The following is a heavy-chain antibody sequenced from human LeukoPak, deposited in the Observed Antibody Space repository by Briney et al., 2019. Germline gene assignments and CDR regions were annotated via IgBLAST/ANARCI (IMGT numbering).Heavy chain of an antibody. CDR3: ARRRDRGDWFDP. D-gene: IGHD3-22*01. Sequence: ASVKVSCKASGYTFTSYYMHWVRQAPGQGLEWMGIINPSGGSTSYAQKFQGRVTMTRDMSTSTVYMELSSPRSEDTAVYYCARRRDRGDWFDPWGQGTLVTVSS. CDR2: INPSGGST. CDR1: GYTFTSYY. V-gene: IGHV1-46*01. J-gene: IGHJ5*02.